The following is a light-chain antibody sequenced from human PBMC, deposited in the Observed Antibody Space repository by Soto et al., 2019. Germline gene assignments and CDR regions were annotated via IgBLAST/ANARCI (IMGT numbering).Light chain of an antibody. Sequence: QSALTQPASVSGSPGQSITISCTGTSSDVGNYNLVSWYQQHPGKAPKLIIYECSKRPSGVSNRFSGSKSGNTASLTVSGLQTEDEADYYCLSYAGSSTFWVFGGGTQLTVL. V-gene: IGLV2-23*01. J-gene: IGLJ3*02. CDR1: SSDVGNYNL. CDR2: ECS. CDR3: LSYAGSSTFWV.